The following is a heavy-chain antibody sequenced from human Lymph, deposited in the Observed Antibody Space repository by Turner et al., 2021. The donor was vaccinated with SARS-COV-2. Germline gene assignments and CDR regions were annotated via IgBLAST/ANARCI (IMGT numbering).Heavy chain of an antibody. Sequence: QGQRVHTGGEGKKPGASLKVSCKGSGYTLTELSMHCVRQAPGKELEWVGGCDPEDGETIYAPKFQRRVTMTEDTSTDTAYMEVSSVRSEDTAVYSCAKVLGSGGSCYYYGMDVWGQGTTVTVSS. CDR2: CDPEDGET. V-gene: IGHV1-24*01. J-gene: IGHJ6*02. D-gene: IGHD2-15*01. CDR1: GYTLTELS. CDR3: AKVLGSGGSCYYYGMDV.